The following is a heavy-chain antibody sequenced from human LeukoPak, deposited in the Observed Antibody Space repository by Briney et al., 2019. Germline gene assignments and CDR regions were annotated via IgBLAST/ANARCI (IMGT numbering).Heavy chain of an antibody. CDR2: IYYTGST. Sequence: SETLSLTCTLSGGSISNYWSWVRQPPGKGLEWIGYIYYTGSTDYNPSLKSRVSMSVDTSKNQFSLKLSSVTAADTAVYYCAKDPTKRYYDFWSGYTFDYWGQGTLVTVSS. CDR1: GGSISNY. J-gene: IGHJ4*02. CDR3: AKDPTKRYYDFWSGYTFDY. D-gene: IGHD3-3*01. V-gene: IGHV4-59*01.